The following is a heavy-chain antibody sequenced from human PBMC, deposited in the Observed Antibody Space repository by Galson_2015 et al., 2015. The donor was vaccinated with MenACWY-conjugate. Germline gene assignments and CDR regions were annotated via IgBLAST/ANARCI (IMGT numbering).Heavy chain of an antibody. CDR2: IFSNDEK. CDR1: GFSLSDSKMG. V-gene: IGHV2-26*01. D-gene: IGHD6-13*01. Sequence: PALVKPTQSLTLTCTVSGFSLSDSKMGVSWIRQPPGKALEWLAHIFSNDEKSYSKSLRSRLTISRDTSKSQVVLTMTNVDPLDTGTYFCAQTLGSTSWFPSFIRGMDVWGQGTTVTVSS. CDR3: AQTLGSTSWFPSFIRGMDV. J-gene: IGHJ6*02.